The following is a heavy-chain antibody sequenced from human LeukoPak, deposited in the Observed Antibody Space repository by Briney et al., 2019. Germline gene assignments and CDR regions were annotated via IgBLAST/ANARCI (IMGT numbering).Heavy chain of an antibody. J-gene: IGHJ5*02. Sequence: WETLSFPWTVPGGPISSSNFYWGSIRQPPGKGLDWVGRVYCSGSTYYNPSLKSRVTISVDTSKNQFSLKLSSVTAADTAVYYCARVRAAYDSGTGIYNWFDPWGQGTLSPSPQ. CDR1: GGPISSSNFY. D-gene: IGHD3-10*01. V-gene: IGHV4-39*07. CDR2: VYCSGST. CDR3: ARVRAAYDSGTGIYNWFDP.